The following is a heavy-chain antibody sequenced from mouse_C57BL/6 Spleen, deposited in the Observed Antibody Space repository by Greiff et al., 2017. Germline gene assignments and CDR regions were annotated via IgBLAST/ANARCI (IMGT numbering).Heavy chain of an antibody. CDR1: GYTFTSYW. Sequence: QVQLQQPGAELVRPGTSVKLSCKASGYTFTSYWMHWVKQRPGQGLEWIGVIDPSDSYTNYNQKFKGKATLTVDTSSSTAYMQLSSLTSEDSAVYYCANVLNTLYYGSSLRAYWGQGTLVTVSA. V-gene: IGHV1-59*01. CDR3: ANVLNTLYYGSSLRAY. J-gene: IGHJ3*01. CDR2: IDPSDSYT. D-gene: IGHD1-1*01.